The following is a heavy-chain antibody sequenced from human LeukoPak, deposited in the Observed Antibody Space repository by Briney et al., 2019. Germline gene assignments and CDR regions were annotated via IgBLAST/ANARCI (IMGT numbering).Heavy chain of an antibody. J-gene: IGHJ4*02. CDR2: IKQDESEK. CDR3: ARALDSSSSRYQAFEY. V-gene: IGHV3-7*01. D-gene: IGHD2-2*01. CDR1: GFSLSSYW. Sequence: GGSLRLSCASSGFSLSSYWMSWVRQAPGKGLEWVASIKQDESEKYYVDSVKGRFTISRDSAKKSLYLQMNNLRAEDTAVYYCARALDSSSSRYQAFEYWGQGTPVTVSS.